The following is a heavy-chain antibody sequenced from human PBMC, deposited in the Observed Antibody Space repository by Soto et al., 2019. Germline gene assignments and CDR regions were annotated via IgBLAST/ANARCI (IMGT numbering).Heavy chain of an antibody. J-gene: IGHJ6*03. D-gene: IGHD3-10*01. CDR3: ARSWAPLNYASGSYFVYYYYMDV. CDR2: IWYDGSNK. CDR1: GFTFSSYG. V-gene: IGHV3-33*01. Sequence: QVQLVESGGGVVQPGRSLRLSCAASGFTFSSYGMHWVRQAPGKGLEWVAVIWYDGSNKYYADSVKGRFTISRDNSKNTLYLQMNSLRAEDTAVYYCARSWAPLNYASGSYFVYYYYMDVWGKGTTVTVSS.